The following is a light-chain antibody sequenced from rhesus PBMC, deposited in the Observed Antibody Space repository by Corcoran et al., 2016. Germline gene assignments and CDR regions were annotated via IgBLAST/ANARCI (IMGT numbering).Light chain of an antibody. CDR2: EAS. V-gene: IGKV1-25*01. J-gene: IGKJ1*01. CDR3: QHYYSTPWT. Sequence: DIQMTQSPSSLSASVGDRVTITCRASQGITNDLAWYQQKPGEIPKLLIYEASSLQSGIPSRFSGSGSGTDFTLTISSLQSEDFATYYCQHYYSTPWTFGQGTKVEIK. CDR1: QGITND.